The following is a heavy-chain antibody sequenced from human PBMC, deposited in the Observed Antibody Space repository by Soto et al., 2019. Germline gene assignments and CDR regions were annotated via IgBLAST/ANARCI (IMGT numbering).Heavy chain of an antibody. J-gene: IGHJ5*02. CDR2: ISGSGGST. D-gene: IGHD3-3*01. CDR3: ARLPWIAYYTPPRWFHP. CDR1: GFTFSSYA. Sequence: QPGGSLRLSCAASGFTFSSYAMSWVRQAPRKGLEWVSAISGSGGSTYYADSVEGRFTISRDNSKNTLYLQMNSLKAEDTAVYYCARLPWIAYYTPPRWFHPCGQATPVTVSS. V-gene: IGHV3-23*01.